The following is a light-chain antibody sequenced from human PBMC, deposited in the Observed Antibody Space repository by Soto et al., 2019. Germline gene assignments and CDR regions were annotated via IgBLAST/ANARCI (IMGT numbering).Light chain of an antibody. Sequence: QLVLTQPPSASGTPGQGVTISCSGSSPNIGSNYVYWYQQLPGTAPKLLIYRSNQRPSGVPDRFSGSKSGTSASLAISGLRSEDETDYYCAAWDDSLSGWVFGGGTKLTVL. V-gene: IGLV1-47*01. CDR1: SPNIGSNY. CDR2: RSN. CDR3: AAWDDSLSGWV. J-gene: IGLJ3*02.